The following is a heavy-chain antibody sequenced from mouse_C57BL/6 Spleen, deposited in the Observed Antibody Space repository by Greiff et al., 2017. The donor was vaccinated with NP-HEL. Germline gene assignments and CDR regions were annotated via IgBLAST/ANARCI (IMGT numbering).Heavy chain of an antibody. CDR3: TRDGSSYGGYFDV. CDR1: GFNIKDYY. D-gene: IGHD1-1*01. Sequence: EVQLQQSGAELVRPGASVKLSCTASGFNIKDYYMHWVKQRPEQGLEWIGRIDPEDGDTEYAPKFQGKATMTADTSSNTAYLQLSSLTSEDTAVYFCTRDGSSYGGYFDVWGTGPTVTVSS. V-gene: IGHV14-1*01. CDR2: IDPEDGDT. J-gene: IGHJ1*03.